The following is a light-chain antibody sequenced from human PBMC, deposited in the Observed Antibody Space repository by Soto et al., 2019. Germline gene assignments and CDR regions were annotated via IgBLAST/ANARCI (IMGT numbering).Light chain of an antibody. CDR2: NNN. J-gene: IGLJ1*01. Sequence: QSVLTQPPSASGTPGQRVTISCSGSSSNIGSNTVNWYQQLPGTAPKLLIYNNNQRPSGVPHRFSGSKSGTSASLAISGLQSEDEADYYCEAWDDSLNGLVFGTGTKLTVL. CDR3: EAWDDSLNGLV. V-gene: IGLV1-44*01. CDR1: SSNIGSNT.